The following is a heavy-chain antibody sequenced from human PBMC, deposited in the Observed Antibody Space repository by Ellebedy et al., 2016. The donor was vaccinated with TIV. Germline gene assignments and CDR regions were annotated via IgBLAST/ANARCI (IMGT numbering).Heavy chain of an antibody. D-gene: IGHD3-3*01. Sequence: MPSETLSLTCTVSGGSISSYYWSWIRQPPGKGLEWIGYIYYSGSTNYNPSLKSRVTISVDTSKNQFSLKLSSVTAADTAVYYCARRRRSYDFWSGYRPYYYFDYWGQGTLVTVSS. V-gene: IGHV4-59*08. J-gene: IGHJ4*02. CDR2: IYYSGST. CDR1: GGSISSYY. CDR3: ARRRRSYDFWSGYRPYYYFDY.